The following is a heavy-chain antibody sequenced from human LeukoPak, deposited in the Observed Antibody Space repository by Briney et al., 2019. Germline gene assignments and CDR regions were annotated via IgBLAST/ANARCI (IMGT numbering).Heavy chain of an antibody. CDR2: IYYSGST. Sequence: PSETLSLTCTVSGGSISSSSYYWGWIRQPPGKGLEWIGSIYYSGSTYYNPSLKSRVTISVDTSKNQFSLKLNSVTAADTAVYYCARPSSGSYSDYWGQGTLVTVSS. V-gene: IGHV4-39*01. CDR3: ARPSSGSYSDY. CDR1: GGSISSSSYY. J-gene: IGHJ4*02. D-gene: IGHD1-26*01.